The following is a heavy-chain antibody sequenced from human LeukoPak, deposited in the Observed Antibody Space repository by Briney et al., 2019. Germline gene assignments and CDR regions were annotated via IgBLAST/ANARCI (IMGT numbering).Heavy chain of an antibody. CDR3: AKLGTVVVPAATYY. D-gene: IGHD2-2*01. V-gene: IGHV3-23*01. CDR1: GFTFSRYA. Sequence: GGSLRLSCAASGFTFSRYAMSWVRQAPGKGLEWVSAISYSGGSTYYADPVKGRFTISRDNSKNTLYLQMSSLRAEDTAVYYCAKLGTVVVPAATYYWGQGTLVTVSS. J-gene: IGHJ4*02. CDR2: ISYSGGST.